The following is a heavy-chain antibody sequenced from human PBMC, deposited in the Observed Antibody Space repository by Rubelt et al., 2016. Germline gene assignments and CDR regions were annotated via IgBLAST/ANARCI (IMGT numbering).Heavy chain of an antibody. V-gene: IGHV4-59*11. J-gene: IGHJ5*02. CDR2: ISHSGYT. D-gene: IGHD3-9*01. CDR3: ARVLDLDWFDP. CDR1: GGFISRHH. Sequence: QVQLQESGPGLVKPSETLSLTCTVSGGFISRHHWSWIRQPPGKGLEWIAYISHSGYTNYSTSLKSRVTMSVDTSKNQFSLRLRSVTAADTAVYYWARVLDLDWFDPWGQGTLVTVSS.